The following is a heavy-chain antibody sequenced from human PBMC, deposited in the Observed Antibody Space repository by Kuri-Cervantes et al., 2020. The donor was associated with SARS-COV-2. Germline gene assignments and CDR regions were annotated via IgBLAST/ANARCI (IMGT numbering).Heavy chain of an antibody. CDR1: GGSISSYY. V-gene: IGHV4-4*07. CDR3: AREGRTAAGTWSYYYYYYMDV. Sequence: SETLSLTCTVAGGSISSYYWSWIRQPAGKGLEWIVRIYTSGSTNCNPSLKSRVTMSVDTSKNQFSLKLSSVTAADTAVYYCAREGRTAAGTWSYYYYYYMDVWGKGTTVTVSS. J-gene: IGHJ6*03. D-gene: IGHD6-13*01. CDR2: IYTSGST.